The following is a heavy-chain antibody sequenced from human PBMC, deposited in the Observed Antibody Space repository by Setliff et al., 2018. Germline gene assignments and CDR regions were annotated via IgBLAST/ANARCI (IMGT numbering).Heavy chain of an antibody. CDR1: GYTFTGYY. CDR2: FDPEDGET. Sequence: GASVKVSCKASGYTFTGYYMHWVRQAPGKGLEWMGGFDPEDGETIYAQKFQGRVTMTEDTSTDTAYMELSSLRSEDTAVYYCATSVSWTQLVLYPQGHPEPFDYWGQGTLVTVSS. J-gene: IGHJ4*02. D-gene: IGHD5-18*01. CDR3: ATSVSWTQLVLYPQGHPEPFDY. V-gene: IGHV1-24*01.